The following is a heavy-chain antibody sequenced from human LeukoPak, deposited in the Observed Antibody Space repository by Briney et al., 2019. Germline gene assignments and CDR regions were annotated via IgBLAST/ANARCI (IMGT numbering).Heavy chain of an antibody. CDR2: MNPNSGNT. V-gene: IGHV1-8*01. J-gene: IGHJ5*02. CDR3: AVPFGELSGWFDP. Sequence: ASVKVSCKASGYTFTSYDINWVRQATGQGLEWMGWMNPNSGNTGYAQKFQGRVTMTRNTSISTACMELSSLRSEDTAVYYCAVPFGELSGWFDPWGQGTLVTVSS. D-gene: IGHD3-10*01. CDR1: GYTFTSYD.